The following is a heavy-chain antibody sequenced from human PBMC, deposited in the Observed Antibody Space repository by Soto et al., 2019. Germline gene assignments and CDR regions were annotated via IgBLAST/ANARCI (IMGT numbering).Heavy chain of an antibody. CDR1: GFTFSDYW. CDR3: ARGLGSSGWYSPGDPFDI. CDR2: IKQDGNEK. Sequence: PGGSLRLSCAVSGFTFSDYWMSWVRQAPGKGLEWVANIKQDGNEKYYVDSVKGRFTISRDNAKNSLYLQMNSLRAEDTAVYYCARGLGSSGWYSPGDPFDIWGQGKMVTVS. J-gene: IGHJ3*02. D-gene: IGHD6-19*01. V-gene: IGHV3-7*01.